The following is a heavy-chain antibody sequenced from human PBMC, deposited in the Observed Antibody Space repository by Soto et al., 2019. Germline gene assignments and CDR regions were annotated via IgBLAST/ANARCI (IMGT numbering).Heavy chain of an antibody. CDR3: AKVRGVVVPAAKIPYFDY. D-gene: IGHD2-2*01. J-gene: IGHJ4*02. CDR1: GFTFSSYA. Sequence: GGSLRLSCAASGFTFSSYAMSWVRQAPGKGLEWVSAISGSGGSTYYADSVKGRFTISRDNSKNTLYLQMNSLRAEDTVVYYCAKVRGVVVPAAKIPYFDYWGQGTLVTVSS. CDR2: ISGSGGST. V-gene: IGHV3-23*01.